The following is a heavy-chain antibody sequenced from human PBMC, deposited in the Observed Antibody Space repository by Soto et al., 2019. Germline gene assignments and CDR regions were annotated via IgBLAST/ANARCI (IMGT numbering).Heavy chain of an antibody. CDR1: GGSFSGYY. D-gene: IGHD5-12*01. CDR3: ATSKRNIVATIFGY. Sequence: SETLSLTCAVYGGSFSGYYWSWIRQPPGKGLEWIGEINHSGSTNYNPSLKSRVTISVDTSKNQFSLKLSSVTAADTAVYYCATSKRNIVATIFGYWGQGTLVTVSS. V-gene: IGHV4-34*01. J-gene: IGHJ4*02. CDR2: INHSGST.